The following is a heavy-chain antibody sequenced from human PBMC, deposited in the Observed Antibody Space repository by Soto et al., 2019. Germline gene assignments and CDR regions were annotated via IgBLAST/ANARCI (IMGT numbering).Heavy chain of an antibody. V-gene: IGHV3-9*01. CDR1: GFTFDDYA. Sequence: EVQLVESGGGLVQPGRSLRLSCAASGFTFDDYAMHWVRQAPGKGLEWVSGISWNSGSIGYADSVKGRFTISRDNAKNSLYLQMNSLRAEDTALYYCAKVAFVGGYDYFFDYWGQGTLVTVSS. CDR2: ISWNSGSI. J-gene: IGHJ4*02. D-gene: IGHD5-12*01. CDR3: AKVAFVGGYDYFFDY.